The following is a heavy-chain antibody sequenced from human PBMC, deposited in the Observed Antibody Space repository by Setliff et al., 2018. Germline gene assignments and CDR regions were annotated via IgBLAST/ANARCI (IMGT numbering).Heavy chain of an antibody. CDR3: ARMSGFQYMDV. CDR2: IYDSGKT. Sequence: SETLSLTCTVSGASLSSGTYYWGWIRQPPGKGLEWIGTIYDSGKTYYNPSLKSRVTISVDTSKNQFSLSLSSVTAADTAVYYCARMSGFQYMDVWGKGTTVTVSS. J-gene: IGHJ6*03. D-gene: IGHD3-3*01. CDR1: GASLSSGTYY. V-gene: IGHV4-39*01.